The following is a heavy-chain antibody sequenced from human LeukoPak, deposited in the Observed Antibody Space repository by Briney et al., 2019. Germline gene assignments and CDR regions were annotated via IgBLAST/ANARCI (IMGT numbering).Heavy chain of an antibody. J-gene: IGHJ4*02. CDR3: VTDTKDSWNDDKRGDY. Sequence: PGGSLRLSCVASGLSFSSYDMDWVRQAPGKGLEWVSYISISGGRTDYAGSVKGRFTISRDNAKNSLYLQMNSLRAEDTAVYYCVTDTKDSWNDDKRGDYWGQGTLVTVSS. V-gene: IGHV3-48*03. CDR2: ISISGGRT. D-gene: IGHD1-1*01. CDR1: GLSFSSYD.